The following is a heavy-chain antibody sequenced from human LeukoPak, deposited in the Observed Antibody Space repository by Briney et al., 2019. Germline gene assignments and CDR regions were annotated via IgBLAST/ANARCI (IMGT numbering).Heavy chain of an antibody. CDR2: XXAYNGNT. D-gene: IGHD1-26*01. Sequence: GASVKVSCKASGYTFTSYGISWVRQAPGQGLEXXXXXXAYNGNTNYAQKLQGRVTMTTDTSTSTAYMELRSLRSDDTAVYYCARSGGSYWGEPRYDYWGQGTLVTVSS. CDR3: ARSGGSYWGEPRYDY. V-gene: IGHV1-18*01. CDR1: GYTFTSYG. J-gene: IGHJ4*02.